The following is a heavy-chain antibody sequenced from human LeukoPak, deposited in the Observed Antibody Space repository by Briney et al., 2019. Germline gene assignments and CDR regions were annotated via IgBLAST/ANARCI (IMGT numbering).Heavy chain of an antibody. D-gene: IGHD3-10*01. CDR3: AKDHPGDFDLDAFDI. CDR1: GFTFSSYG. V-gene: IGHV3-30*02. Sequence: GGSLRLSCAASGFTFSSYGMHWVRQAPGKGLEWVAFIRYDGSNKYYADSVKGRFTISRDNSKNTLYLQMNSLRAEDTAVYYCAKDHPGDFDLDAFDIWGQGTMVTVSS. CDR2: IRYDGSNK. J-gene: IGHJ3*02.